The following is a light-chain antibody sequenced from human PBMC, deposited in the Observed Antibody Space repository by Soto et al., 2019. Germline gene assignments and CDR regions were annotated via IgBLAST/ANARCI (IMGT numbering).Light chain of an antibody. CDR3: SSYINSSTLV. CDR2: EDS. Sequence: QSVLTQPASVSGSPGQSITISFTGTSSDVGGYNYVSWYQQHPDKAPKLMIYEDSNGPSGVSNRISGSKSGNTASLTISGLQAEDESDYCCSSYINSSTLVFGGGTKLTVL. CDR1: SSDVGGYNY. J-gene: IGLJ3*02. V-gene: IGLV2-14*01.